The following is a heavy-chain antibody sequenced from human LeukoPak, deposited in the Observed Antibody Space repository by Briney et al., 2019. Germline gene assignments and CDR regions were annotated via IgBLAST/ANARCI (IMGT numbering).Heavy chain of an antibody. CDR3: ARDDYGETFDF. Sequence: GGSLRLSCAASGFTFSSYAMSRVRQAPGKGLECVSTISGRGGSTFYADSVKGRFTISRDNSKNTLYLQMNSLRAEDTAVYYCARDDYGETFDFWGQGTLVTVSS. V-gene: IGHV3-23*01. CDR2: ISGRGGST. D-gene: IGHD4-17*01. J-gene: IGHJ4*02. CDR1: GFTFSSYA.